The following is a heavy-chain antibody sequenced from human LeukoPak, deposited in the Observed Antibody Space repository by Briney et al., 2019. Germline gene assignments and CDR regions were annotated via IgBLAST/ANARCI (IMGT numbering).Heavy chain of an antibody. V-gene: IGHV4-61*02. CDR1: GGSINSGSYY. D-gene: IGHD4-17*01. CDR3: ARDYGDYAWYGAVRYYYYYMDV. J-gene: IGHJ6*03. Sequence: PSETLSLTCNVSGGSINSGSYYWSWIRQPAGKGLEWIGCIYTSGSTNYNPSLKSRVTISVDTSKNQFSLKLSSVTAADTAVYYCARDYGDYAWYGAVRYYYYYMDVWGKGTTVTVSS. CDR2: IYTSGST.